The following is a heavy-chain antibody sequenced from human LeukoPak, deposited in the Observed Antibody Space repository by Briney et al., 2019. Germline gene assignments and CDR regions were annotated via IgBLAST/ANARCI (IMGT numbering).Heavy chain of an antibody. V-gene: IGHV1-8*01. CDR1: GYTFTSYD. Sequence: GASVTVSCKASGYTFTSYDINWVRQATGQGLEWMGWMNPNSGNTGYAQKFQGRVTMTRNTSISTAYMELSSLRSEDTAVYYCARQDIVVVPAAMGTYYYYGMDVWGQGTTVTVSS. CDR2: MNPNSGNT. J-gene: IGHJ6*02. CDR3: ARQDIVVVPAAMGTYYYYGMDV. D-gene: IGHD2-2*01.